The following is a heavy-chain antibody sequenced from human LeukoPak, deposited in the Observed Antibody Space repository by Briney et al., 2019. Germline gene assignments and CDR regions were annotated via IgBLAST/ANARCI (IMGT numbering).Heavy chain of an antibody. D-gene: IGHD2-21*02. CDR1: GGSISSNIYY. J-gene: IGHJ4*02. CDR3: ARHKEYGGDPTFDY. V-gene: IGHV4-39*01. CDR2: MHYSGNT. Sequence: SETLSLTCTVSGGSISSNIYYWGGIRQPRGRGLEWIGSMHYSGNTYYNASLKSRVTISIDTSENQFSLKVNSVTAADTAVYYCARHKEYGGDPTFDYWGQGTLITVSS.